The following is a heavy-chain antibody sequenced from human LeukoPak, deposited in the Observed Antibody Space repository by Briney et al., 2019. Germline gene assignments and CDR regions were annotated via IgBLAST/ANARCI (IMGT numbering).Heavy chain of an antibody. CDR3: ARTLGYCSSTSCYGPP. D-gene: IGHD2-2*01. Sequence: PSETLSLTCAVYGGSFSGYYWSWIRQPPGKGLEWIGEINHSGSTNYNPSLKSRATISVDTSKNQFSLKLSSVTAADTAVYYCARTLGYCSSTSCYGPPWGQGTLVTVSS. CDR2: INHSGST. V-gene: IGHV4-34*01. CDR1: GGSFSGYY. J-gene: IGHJ5*02.